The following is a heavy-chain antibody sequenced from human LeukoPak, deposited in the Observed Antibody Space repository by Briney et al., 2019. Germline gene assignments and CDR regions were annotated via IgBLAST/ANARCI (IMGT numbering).Heavy chain of an antibody. CDR1: GFTFTNSW. D-gene: IGHD1-26*01. CDR2: IKYDGSTK. CDR3: PRDTDGSLDY. J-gene: IGHJ4*02. V-gene: IGHV3-7*01. Sequence: GGSLRLSCAASGFTFTNSWMAWVRQAPGRGLEWVANIKYDGSTKHYADSLKGRFIISRDNPKNSLYLQMSSLRADDTAVYYCPRDTDGSLDYWGQGILVTVAS.